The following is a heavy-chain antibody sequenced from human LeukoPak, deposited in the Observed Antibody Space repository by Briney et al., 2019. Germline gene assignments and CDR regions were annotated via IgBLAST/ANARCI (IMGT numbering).Heavy chain of an antibody. Sequence: GRSLRLSCAASGFTFDDYAMPWVRQAPGKGLEWVSGISWNSGSIGYADSVKGRFTISRDNAKNTLYLQMNSLRAEDTAVYYCARDFDYGGNSDYYYYGMDVWGQGTTVTVSS. CDR2: ISWNSGSI. CDR3: ARDFDYGGNSDYYYYGMDV. D-gene: IGHD4-23*01. CDR1: GFTFDDYA. J-gene: IGHJ6*02. V-gene: IGHV3-9*01.